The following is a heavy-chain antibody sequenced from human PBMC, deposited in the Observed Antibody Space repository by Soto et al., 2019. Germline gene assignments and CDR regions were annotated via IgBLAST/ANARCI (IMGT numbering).Heavy chain of an antibody. CDR3: ARGRFSSESGSWFAF. Sequence: QVQLVQSGAEVKEPGASVKVSCEASGYTFTSYDINWVRQATGQGLEWMGWVTPNNGDTVYAQKFQGRVTMTRDTSMNTAYMELTSQRSDDTAVYYCARGRFSSESGSWFAFWGQGTQVTVSS. CDR1: GYTFTSYD. D-gene: IGHD6-13*01. J-gene: IGHJ4*02. CDR2: VTPNNGDT. V-gene: IGHV1-8*01.